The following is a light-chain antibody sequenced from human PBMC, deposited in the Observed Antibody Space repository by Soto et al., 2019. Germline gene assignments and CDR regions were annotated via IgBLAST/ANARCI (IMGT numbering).Light chain of an antibody. CDR2: AAS. Sequence: DIQLTQSPSFLSASVGDRVTITCRASQGIKDYLAWYQHKPGKAPKLLIYAASTLQSEVPSRFSGSASGTEFTLTIISLQHEDFATYYCQQFNTYALTFGGGTKVEVK. CDR1: QGIKDY. V-gene: IGKV1-9*01. CDR3: QQFNTYALT. J-gene: IGKJ4*01.